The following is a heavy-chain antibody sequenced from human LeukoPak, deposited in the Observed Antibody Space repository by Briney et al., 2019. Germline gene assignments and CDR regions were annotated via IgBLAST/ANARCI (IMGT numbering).Heavy chain of an antibody. V-gene: IGHV3-30-3*01. CDR3: ARDGLGNADGMDV. CDR1: GFTFSSYS. D-gene: IGHD7-27*01. Sequence: PGGTLRLSCAASGFTFSSYSMHWVRQAPGKGLEWVAVISYDGTNKYSADSVKGRSTISRDNSKNTLYLQMNGLRAEDTAVYYCARDGLGNADGMDVWGQGTTVTVSS. J-gene: IGHJ6*02. CDR2: ISYDGTNK.